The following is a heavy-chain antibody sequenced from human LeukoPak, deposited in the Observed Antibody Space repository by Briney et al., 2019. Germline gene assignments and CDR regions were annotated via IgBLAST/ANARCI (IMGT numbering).Heavy chain of an antibody. CDR2: ISTCSSYI. Sequence: GGSLRLSCAASGVTFSGYSMNWVHRAPGMGLEWVSSISTCSSYIYYADSVKGRFTISRDNAKNSLYLQMNILRAEDTAVYYCAREYSSYRDFDYWGQGTLVTASS. V-gene: IGHV3-21*01. CDR1: GVTFSGYS. J-gene: IGHJ4*02. D-gene: IGHD5-12*01. CDR3: AREYSSYRDFDY.